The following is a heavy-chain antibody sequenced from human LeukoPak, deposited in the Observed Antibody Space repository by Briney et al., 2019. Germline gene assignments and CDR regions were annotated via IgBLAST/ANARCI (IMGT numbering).Heavy chain of an antibody. CDR3: ARDRYGDGVDY. CDR2: INPDKGDT. CDR1: GYSFTTYA. J-gene: IGHJ4*02. V-gene: IGHV1-3*01. D-gene: IGHD4-17*01. Sequence: ASVKVSCKASGYSFTTYATHWVRQAPGQRLEWMGWINPDKGDTKYSQNFQGRLTVTRDTSASTTYMELRSLRSDDTAVYYCARDRYGDGVDYWGQGTLVTVSS.